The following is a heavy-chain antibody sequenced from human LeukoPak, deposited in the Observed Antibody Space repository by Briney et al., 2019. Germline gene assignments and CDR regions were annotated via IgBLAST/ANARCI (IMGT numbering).Heavy chain of an antibody. D-gene: IGHD3-3*01. V-gene: IGHV1-2*02. CDR1: GYTFTGYY. J-gene: IGHJ6*02. CDR2: INPNSGGT. CDR3: ARASFLEWLFYYYYYYGMDV. Sequence: ALVKVSCKASGYTFTGYYMHWVRQAPGQGLEWMGWINPNSGGTNYAQKFQGRVTMTRDTSISTAYMELSRLRSDDTAVYYCARASFLEWLFYYYYYYGMDVWGQGTTVTVSS.